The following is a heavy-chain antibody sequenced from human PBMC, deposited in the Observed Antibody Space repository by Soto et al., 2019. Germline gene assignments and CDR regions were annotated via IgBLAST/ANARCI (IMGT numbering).Heavy chain of an antibody. Sequence: GASVKVSCKASGYTFTSYYMHWVRQAPGQGLEWMGIINPSGGSTSYAQKFQGRVTMTRDTSISTAYMELSRLRSDDTAVYYCASRIAAAPSFDYWGQGTLVTVSS. D-gene: IGHD6-13*01. V-gene: IGHV1-46*01. J-gene: IGHJ4*02. CDR2: INPSGGST. CDR3: ASRIAAAPSFDY. CDR1: GYTFTSYY.